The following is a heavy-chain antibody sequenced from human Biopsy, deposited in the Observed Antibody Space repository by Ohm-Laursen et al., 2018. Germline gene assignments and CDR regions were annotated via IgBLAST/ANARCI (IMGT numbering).Heavy chain of an antibody. J-gene: IGHJ4*02. CDR1: GFTFSASA. D-gene: IGHD3-10*01. Sequence: GSLRLSCAASGFTFSASAVHWVRQASGKGLEWVGRIGSKAKSYATAYAASVTGRFTISRDDSKNTTYLQMNSLKTEDTAVYYCTLEGAGFDNWGQGTLVTVSS. V-gene: IGHV3-73*01. CDR2: IGSKAKSYAT. CDR3: TLEGAGFDN.